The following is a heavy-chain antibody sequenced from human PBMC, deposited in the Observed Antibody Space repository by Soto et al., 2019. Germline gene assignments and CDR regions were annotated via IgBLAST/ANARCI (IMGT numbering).Heavy chain of an antibody. V-gene: IGHV1-69*13. J-gene: IGHJ6*02. CDR2: IIPIFGTA. CDR3: ARESADVYFTPGYGSGSSYYYYGMDV. CDR1: GGTFSSYA. Sequence: RASVKVSCKASGGTFSSYAISWVRQAPGQGLEWMGGIIPIFGTANYAQKFQGRVTITADESTSTAYMELSSLRSEDTAVYYCARESADVYFTPGYGSGSSYYYYGMDVWGQGTTVTVSS. D-gene: IGHD3-10*01.